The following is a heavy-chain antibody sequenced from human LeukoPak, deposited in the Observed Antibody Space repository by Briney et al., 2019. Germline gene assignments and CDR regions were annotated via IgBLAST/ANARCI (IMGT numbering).Heavy chain of an antibody. CDR1: GFTFSSYA. CDR2: ISYDGSNK. V-gene: IGHV3-30-3*01. CDR3: AGNPYCFDY. J-gene: IGHJ4*02. Sequence: PGGSLRLSCAASGFTFSSYAMHWVRQAPGKGLEWVAVISYDGSNKYYADSVKGRFTISRDNSKNTLYLQMNSLRAEDAAVYYCAGNPYCFDYWGQGTLVTVSS.